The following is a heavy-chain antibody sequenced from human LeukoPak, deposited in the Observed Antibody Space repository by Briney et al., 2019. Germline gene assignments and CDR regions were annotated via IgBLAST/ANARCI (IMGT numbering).Heavy chain of an antibody. J-gene: IGHJ4*02. V-gene: IGHV4-34*01. CDR2: INHSGST. CDR1: GGSFSGYY. CDR3: ATTFYSTSSRYFEY. Sequence: SETLSLTCAVYGGSFSGYYWSWLRQPPGKGLEWIGEINHSGSTNYNPSLKSRVTISVDTYKSQFSLKRSSVTAATTPMYYCATTFYSTSSRYFEYWGQGTLVTVSS. D-gene: IGHD6-6*01.